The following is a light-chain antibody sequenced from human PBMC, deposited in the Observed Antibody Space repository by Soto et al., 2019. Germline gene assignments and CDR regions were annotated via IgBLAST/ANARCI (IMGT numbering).Light chain of an antibody. Sequence: QSVLTQPPSASGSPGQSVTISCIGTASDIGRYNYVSWYQHHPGKAPKLIIYEVTKRPSGVPDRFAGSKSGNTASLTVSGLQADDEADYDCNSYVGRNNYVVGTGTQLTFL. J-gene: IGLJ1*01. CDR3: NSYVGRNNYV. V-gene: IGLV2-8*01. CDR2: EVT. CDR1: ASDIGRYNY.